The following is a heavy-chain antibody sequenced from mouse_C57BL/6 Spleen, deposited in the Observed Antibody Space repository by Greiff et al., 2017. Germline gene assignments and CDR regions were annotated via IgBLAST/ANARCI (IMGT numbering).Heavy chain of an antibody. Sequence: VQLQQPGAELVKPGASVKLSCKASGYTFTSYWMHWVKQRPGRGLEWIGRIDPNSGGTKYNEKFKSKATLTVDKPYSTAYMQLSSLTSEDSAVYYCARRGFTTVVARYIDVWGTGTTVTVSS. CDR2: IDPNSGGT. CDR1: GYTFTSYW. D-gene: IGHD1-1*01. V-gene: IGHV1-72*01. J-gene: IGHJ1*03. CDR3: ARRGFTTVVARYIDV.